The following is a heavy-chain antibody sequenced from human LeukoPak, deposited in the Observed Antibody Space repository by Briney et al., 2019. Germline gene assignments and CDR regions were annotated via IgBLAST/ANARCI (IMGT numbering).Heavy chain of an antibody. D-gene: IGHD2-2*01. CDR2: IKNKTNGETT. CDR1: GFTFSSAW. Sequence: GGSLRLSCAASGFTFSSAWMTWVRQAPGKGLEWVGHIKNKTNGETTDYAAPVKGRFIISRDDSKNTLYLQMNSLRTEDTAVYYCARGFCSSTNCYQGPFDFWGQGTLVTVSS. CDR3: ARGFCSSTNCYQGPFDF. J-gene: IGHJ4*02. V-gene: IGHV3-15*01.